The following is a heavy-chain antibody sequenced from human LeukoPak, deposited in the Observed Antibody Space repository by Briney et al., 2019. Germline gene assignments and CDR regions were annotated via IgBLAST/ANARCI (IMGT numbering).Heavy chain of an antibody. CDR1: GYTFTTYG. CDR3: ARGTYYDY. Sequence: ASVTVSCKASGYTFTTYGISWVRQAPGQGLEWMGWISTYNGNTEYAQNLQGTVTMTTDTSTSTAYMELRSLRSDDTAVYYCARGTYYDYWGQGTLVTVSS. V-gene: IGHV1-18*01. CDR2: ISTYNGNT. D-gene: IGHD1-26*01. J-gene: IGHJ4*02.